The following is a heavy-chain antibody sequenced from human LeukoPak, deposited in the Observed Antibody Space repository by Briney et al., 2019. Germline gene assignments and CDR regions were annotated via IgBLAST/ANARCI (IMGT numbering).Heavy chain of an antibody. D-gene: IGHD6-13*01. Sequence: ASVNVSCKVSGSTLTKLFLHWVRQTPEVGLEWMGGFDAEDGEIVYADKFQDRVTMNEDTSTDTVYMQLSSLRSEDTAVYYCVHRSYTSAWYHSLVLDYRGQGTLVTVSS. V-gene: IGHV1-24*01. J-gene: IGHJ4*02. CDR3: VHRSYTSAWYHSLVLDY. CDR2: FDAEDGEI. CDR1: GSTLTKLF.